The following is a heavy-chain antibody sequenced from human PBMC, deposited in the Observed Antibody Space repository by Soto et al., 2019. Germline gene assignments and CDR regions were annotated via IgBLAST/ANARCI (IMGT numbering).Heavy chain of an antibody. V-gene: IGHV5-51*01. CDR2: IYPGDSDT. J-gene: IGHJ5*01. CDR3: ARYADYSSGWFGY. Sequence: GESLKISCKGSGYNFSNHWIGWVRQMPGKGLEWMAIIYPGDSDTRYSPSFQGRVTISADKSISTAYLQWSSLKASDTAMYYCARYADYSSGWFGYWGQGTLVTVSS. CDR1: GYNFSNHW. D-gene: IGHD3-22*01.